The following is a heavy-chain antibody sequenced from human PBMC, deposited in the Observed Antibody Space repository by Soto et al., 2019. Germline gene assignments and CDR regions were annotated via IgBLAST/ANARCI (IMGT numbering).Heavy chain of an antibody. Sequence: HPGGSLRLSCAASGFTFSSYAMHWVRQAPGKGLEWVAVISYDGSNKYYADSVKGRFTISRDNSKNTLYLQMNSLRAEDTAVYYCARELGPPYYYYGMDVWGQGTTVTVSS. V-gene: IGHV3-30-3*01. J-gene: IGHJ6*02. CDR1: GFTFSSYA. CDR2: ISYDGSNK. CDR3: ARELGPPYYYYGMDV.